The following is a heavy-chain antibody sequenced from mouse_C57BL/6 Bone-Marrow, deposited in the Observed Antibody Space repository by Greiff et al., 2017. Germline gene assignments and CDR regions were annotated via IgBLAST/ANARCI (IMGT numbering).Heavy chain of an antibody. V-gene: IGHV1-4*01. CDR2: INPSSGYT. CDR1: GYTFTSYT. Sequence: QVQLKESGAELARPGASVKMSCKASGYTFTSYTMHWVKQRPGQGLEWIGYINPSSGYTKYNQKFKDKATLTADKSSSTAYMQLSSLTSEDSAVYYCARDDGLFDYWGQGTTLTVSS. J-gene: IGHJ2*01. D-gene: IGHD2-3*01. CDR3: ARDDGLFDY.